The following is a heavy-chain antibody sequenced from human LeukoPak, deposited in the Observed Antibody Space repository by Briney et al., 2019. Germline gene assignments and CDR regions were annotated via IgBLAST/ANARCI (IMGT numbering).Heavy chain of an antibody. J-gene: IGHJ5*02. CDR2: ISWNSGSI. V-gene: IGHV3-9*01. Sequence: GGSLRLSCAASGFTFDDYAMPWVRQAPGKGLEWVSGISWNSGSIGYADSVKGRFTISRDNAKNSLYLQMNSLRAEDTALYYCAKDMESSSPTNWFDPWGQGTLVTVSS. CDR1: GFTFDDYA. CDR3: AKDMESSSPTNWFDP. D-gene: IGHD6-13*01.